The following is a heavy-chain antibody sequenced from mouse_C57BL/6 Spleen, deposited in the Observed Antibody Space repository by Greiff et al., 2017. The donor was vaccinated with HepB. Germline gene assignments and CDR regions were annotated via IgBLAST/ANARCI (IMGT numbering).Heavy chain of an antibody. D-gene: IGHD1-1*01. J-gene: IGHJ1*03. CDR1: GFTFSSYA. CDR2: ISDGGSYT. CDR3: ARRYYGSSYFDV. Sequence: DVMLVESGGGLVKPGGSLKLSCAASGFTFSSYAMSWVRQTPEKRLEWVATISDGGSYTYYPDNVKGRFTISRDNAKNNLYLQMSHLKSEDTAMYYCARRYYGSSYFDVWGTGTTVTVSS. V-gene: IGHV5-4*03.